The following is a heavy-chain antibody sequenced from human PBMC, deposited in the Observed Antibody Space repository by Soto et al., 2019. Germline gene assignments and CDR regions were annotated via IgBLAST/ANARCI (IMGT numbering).Heavy chain of an antibody. J-gene: IGHJ4*02. CDR2: IYYTGST. Sequence: SETLSLTCSVSGASIRSGGYYWSWLRQSPGRGLEWIGHIYYTGSTFYSPSLKSRLTISLDTSKNQFSLDLRSVTAADTAMYYCARIEMASIKWGRGTLVTVSS. V-gene: IGHV4-31*03. CDR1: GASIRSGGYY. CDR3: ARIEMASIK.